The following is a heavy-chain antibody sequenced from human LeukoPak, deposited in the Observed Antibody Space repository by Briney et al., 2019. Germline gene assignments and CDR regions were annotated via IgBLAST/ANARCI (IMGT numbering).Heavy chain of an antibody. D-gene: IGHD4-11*01. CDR3: ARHPDYSSFDY. Sequence: SETLSLTCTVSGGSISSYYWSWIRQPPGKGLEWIGYIYYSGSTNYNPSLKSRVTISVDTSKNQFSLKLSSVTAADTAVYYCARHPDYSSFDYWGQGTLVTVSS. CDR2: IYYSGST. CDR1: GGSISSYY. J-gene: IGHJ4*02. V-gene: IGHV4-59*08.